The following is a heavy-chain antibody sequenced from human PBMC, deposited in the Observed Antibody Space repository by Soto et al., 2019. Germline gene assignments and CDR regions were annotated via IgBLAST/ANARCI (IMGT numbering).Heavy chain of an antibody. Sequence: EEQVVESGGGLVQPGGSLRLSCVASGFTFRSYWMSWVRQAPGKGLERVANIKQDGNERHYMDSVKGRFTISRDNAKNSLDLVMNSLKTEDTAVYYCARDGPLSSPTSGWFDPWGQGTLVIVSS. CDR3: ARDGPLSSPTSGWFDP. J-gene: IGHJ5*02. V-gene: IGHV3-7*05. D-gene: IGHD3-16*02. CDR2: IKQDGNER. CDR1: GFTFRSYW.